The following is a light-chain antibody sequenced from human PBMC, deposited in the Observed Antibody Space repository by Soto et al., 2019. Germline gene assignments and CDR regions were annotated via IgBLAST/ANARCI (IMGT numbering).Light chain of an antibody. J-gene: IGLJ1*01. V-gene: IGLV2-23*01. Sequence: QSALTQPASVSGSPGQSITISCTGISSDVGSYNLVSWYQQHPGKAPKLMIYEGSKRPSGVSNRFSGSKSGNTASLTISGLQAEDEADYYCCSYVGSSIYVFGTGTKVTVL. CDR2: EGS. CDR3: CSYVGSSIYV. CDR1: SSDVGSYNL.